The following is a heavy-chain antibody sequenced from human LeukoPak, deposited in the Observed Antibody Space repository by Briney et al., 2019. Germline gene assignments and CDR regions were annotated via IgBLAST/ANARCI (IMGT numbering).Heavy chain of an antibody. J-gene: IGHJ4*02. Sequence: SGGSLRLSCAASGFSFSIYAVSWVRQAPGKGLEWVSGISDGGSRTYYADSVKGRFTISRGDSKNTLYLQMNSLRAEDTAVYYCAKVQLGIGIDYWGQGTLVTVSS. D-gene: IGHD7-27*01. V-gene: IGHV3-23*01. CDR3: AKVQLGIGIDY. CDR1: GFSFSIYA. CDR2: ISDGGSRT.